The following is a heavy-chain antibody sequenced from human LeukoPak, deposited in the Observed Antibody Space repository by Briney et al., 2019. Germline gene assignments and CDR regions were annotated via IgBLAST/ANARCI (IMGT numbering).Heavy chain of an antibody. CDR3: ARDRTVALDY. V-gene: IGHV4-59*01. CDR2: IYYSGTT. D-gene: IGHD3/OR15-3a*01. J-gene: IGHJ4*02. CDR1: GGSISTYY. Sequence: SLTLSLTCSVSGGSISTYYWAWVRQPPGKGLEWLGYIYYSGTTNYNPSLKSRVTISIDMSKNQFSLKLRSVTAADTAVYYCARDRTVALDYWGQGTLVTV.